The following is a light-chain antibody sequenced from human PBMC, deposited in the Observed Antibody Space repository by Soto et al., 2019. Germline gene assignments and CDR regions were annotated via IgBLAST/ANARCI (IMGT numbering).Light chain of an antibody. CDR3: AAWVDSLSGPV. V-gene: IGLV1-47*01. CDR2: RND. Sequence: QSALTQPPSASGTPGQRVTISCSGSSSNIGSNPVYWYQQLPGAAPKLLIYRNDQRPSGVPDRFSGSKSGTSASLAISGLRSEDGADYYCAAWVDSLSGPVFGGGTKLTVL. J-gene: IGLJ2*01. CDR1: SSNIGSNP.